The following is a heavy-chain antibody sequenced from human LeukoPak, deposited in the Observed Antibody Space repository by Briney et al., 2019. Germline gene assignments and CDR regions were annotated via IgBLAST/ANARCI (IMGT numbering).Heavy chain of an antibody. Sequence: ASVKVSCKVSGYTLTELSMHWVRQAPGKGLEWMGGFDPEDGETFYAQKFQGRVTMTEDTSTDTAYMELSSLRSEDTAVYYCARVLYGSGSYYNGPFDYWGQGTLVTVSS. CDR1: GYTLTELS. V-gene: IGHV1-24*01. J-gene: IGHJ4*02. CDR2: FDPEDGET. CDR3: ARVLYGSGSYYNGPFDY. D-gene: IGHD3-10*01.